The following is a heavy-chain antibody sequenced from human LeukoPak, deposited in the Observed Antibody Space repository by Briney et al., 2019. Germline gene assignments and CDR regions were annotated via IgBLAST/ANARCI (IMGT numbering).Heavy chain of an antibody. D-gene: IGHD6-25*01. CDR2: ISSSGSTI. Sequence: GGSLRLSCAASGFTFSSYEMNWVRQAPGKGLEWVSYISSSGSTIYYADSVKGRFTISRDNAKNSLYLQMNSLRAEDTAVYYCARGYSSVLMGYYYMDVWGKGTTVTISS. CDR3: ARGYSSVLMGYYYMDV. J-gene: IGHJ6*03. CDR1: GFTFSSYE. V-gene: IGHV3-48*03.